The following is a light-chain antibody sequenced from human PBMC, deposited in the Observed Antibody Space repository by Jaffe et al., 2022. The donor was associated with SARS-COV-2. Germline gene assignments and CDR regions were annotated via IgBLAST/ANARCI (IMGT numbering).Light chain of an antibody. J-gene: IGLJ2*01. CDR2: YDD. Sequence: QSVLTQPPSVSEAPRQRVTISCSGSSSNIGNNGVNWYQQLPGKAPKLLIYYDDLLPSGVSDRFSGSKSGTSASLAISGLQSEDEADYYCASRDDTLNGLVFGGGTKLTVL. CDR3: ASRDDTLNGLV. V-gene: IGLV1-36*01. CDR1: SSNIGNNG.